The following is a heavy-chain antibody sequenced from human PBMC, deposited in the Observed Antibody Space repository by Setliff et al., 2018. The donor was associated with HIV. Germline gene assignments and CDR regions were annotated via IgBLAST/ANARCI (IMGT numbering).Heavy chain of an antibody. CDR2: IYNSGYS. J-gene: IGHJ4*02. V-gene: IGHV4-61*01. Sequence: PSETLSLTCTVSGGSISTATFYWNWIRQPPGKALEWIGYIYNSGYSNSKPSLKSRVTISLDTSKNQSSLKLSSVTAADTAVYYCARARGPEGYFDSWGQGTLVTVSS. CDR1: GGSISTATFY. D-gene: IGHD3-10*01. CDR3: ARARGPEGYFDS.